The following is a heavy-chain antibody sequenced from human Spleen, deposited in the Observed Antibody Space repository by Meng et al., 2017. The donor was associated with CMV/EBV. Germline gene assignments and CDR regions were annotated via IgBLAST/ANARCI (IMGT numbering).Heavy chain of an antibody. CDR3: ARTKTLYSSGWHYNWFDP. J-gene: IGHJ5*02. CDR1: NLRSYA. V-gene: IGHV1-69*05. CDR2: IIPIFRTT. D-gene: IGHD6-19*01. Sequence: NLRSYAISWVRQAPGQGLEWMGRIIPIFRTTDYAQKFQGRVTITTDESTNTTYMELSSLRSEDTAVYYCARTKTLYSSGWHYNWFDPWGQGTLVTVSS.